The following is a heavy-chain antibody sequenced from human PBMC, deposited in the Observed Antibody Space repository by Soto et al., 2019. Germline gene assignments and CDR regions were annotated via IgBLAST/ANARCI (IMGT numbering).Heavy chain of an antibody. Sequence: SLRLSCAASGFTFSSYDMHWVRQATGKGLEWVSAIGTAGDTYYPGSVKGRFTISRENAKNSLYLQMNSLRAGDTAVYYCARGGGRVATPWFDPWGQGTLVTSPQ. V-gene: IGHV3-13*04. J-gene: IGHJ5*02. D-gene: IGHD5-12*01. CDR1: GFTFSSYD. CDR3: ARGGGRVATPWFDP. CDR2: IGTAGDT.